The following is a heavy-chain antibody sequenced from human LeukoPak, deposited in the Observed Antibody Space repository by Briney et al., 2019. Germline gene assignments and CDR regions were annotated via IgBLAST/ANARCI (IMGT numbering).Heavy chain of an antibody. CDR3: TRRSGVGGSYLFDY. V-gene: IGHV3-49*04. CDR2: IRSKAYGGTT. Sequence: PGGSLRLSCTASGFTFGDYAMSWVRQAPGKGLEWVGFIRSKAYGGTTEYAASVKGRFTISRDDSKSIAYLQMNSLKTEDTAVYYCTRRSGVGGSYLFDYWGQGTLVTVSS. CDR1: GFTFGDYA. J-gene: IGHJ4*02. D-gene: IGHD1-26*01.